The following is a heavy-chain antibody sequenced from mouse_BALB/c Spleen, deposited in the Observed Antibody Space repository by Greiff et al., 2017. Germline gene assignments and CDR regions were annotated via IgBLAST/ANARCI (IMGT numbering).Heavy chain of an antibody. Sequence: EVMLVESGPGLVKPSQSLSLTCTVTGYSITSDYAWNWIRQFPGNKLEWMGYISYSGSTSYNPSLKSRISITRDTSKNQFFLQLNSVTTEDTATYYCATYNYAMDYWGQGTSVTVSS. CDR2: ISYSGST. CDR1: GYSITSDYA. J-gene: IGHJ4*01. CDR3: ATYNYAMDY. V-gene: IGHV3-2*02.